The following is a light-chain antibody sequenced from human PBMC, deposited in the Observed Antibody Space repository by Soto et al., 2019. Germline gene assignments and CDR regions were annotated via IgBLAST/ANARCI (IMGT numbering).Light chain of an antibody. CDR3: GTWDDRLDGNYV. J-gene: IGLJ1*01. CDR1: SSNIGDNY. V-gene: IGLV1-51*01. CDR2: DND. Sequence: QSVLTQPPAASAAPGQQVTISCSGSSSNIGDNYVSWYQHLPGTAPKLVVYDNDRRPSGIPGRFSGSKSGTSATLVITGLQTGDEADYYCGTWDDRLDGNYVFGTGTKVTVL.